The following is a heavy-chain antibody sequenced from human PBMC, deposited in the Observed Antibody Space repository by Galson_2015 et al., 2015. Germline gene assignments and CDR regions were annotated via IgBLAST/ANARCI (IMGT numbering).Heavy chain of an antibody. CDR3: TTGVTIGWSFAAFDI. CDR1: GFTFGDYA. J-gene: IGHJ3*02. CDR2: IGSKAYGGTT. V-gene: IGHV3-49*04. D-gene: IGHD6-19*01. Sequence: SLRLSCAASGFTFGDYAMSWVRQAPGKGLEWVGFIGSKAYGGTTEYAAAVKSRFTISRDDSKSIAYLQMNSMKTEDTAVYCCTTGVTIGWSFAAFDIWVPGTLVTVSS.